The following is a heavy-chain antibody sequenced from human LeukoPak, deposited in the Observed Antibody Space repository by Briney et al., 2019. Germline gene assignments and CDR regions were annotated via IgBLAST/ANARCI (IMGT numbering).Heavy chain of an antibody. Sequence: GGSLRLSCAASGFTFSSYAMSWVRQAPGKGLEWVSAISGSGGSTYYADSVKGRFTISRDNSKNTLYLQMNSLRAEDTAVYYCAKDLGRGELERYFDYWGQGTLSPSPQ. CDR2: ISGSGGST. V-gene: IGHV3-23*01. CDR3: AKDLGRGELERYFDY. J-gene: IGHJ4*02. D-gene: IGHD1-1*01. CDR1: GFTFSSYA.